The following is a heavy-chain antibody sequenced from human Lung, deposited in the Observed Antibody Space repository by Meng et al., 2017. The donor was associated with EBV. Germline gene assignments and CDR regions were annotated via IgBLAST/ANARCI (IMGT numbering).Heavy chain of an antibody. V-gene: IGHV4-30-4*08. CDR1: DGSIRFGDYY. J-gene: IGHJ5*02. D-gene: IGHD6-6*01. CDR3: AREYSSSSGLPGP. CDR2: IYDSGST. Sequence: QVQLQEAGPGLVKPSQTLSLTVTVSDGSIRFGDYYWSWIRQPPGKGLEWIGYIYDSGSTSYNPSLMSRVTISVDTSRNQFSLKLTSVTAADTAVYYCAREYSSSSGLPGPWGQGTLVTASS.